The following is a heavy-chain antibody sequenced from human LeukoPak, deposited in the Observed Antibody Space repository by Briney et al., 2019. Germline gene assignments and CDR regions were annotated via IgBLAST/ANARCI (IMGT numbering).Heavy chain of an antibody. CDR2: IKQDGSEK. J-gene: IGHJ3*02. V-gene: IGHV3-7*01. CDR1: GFTFSTNW. D-gene: IGHD5-12*01. CDR3: ARGGSSAFDI. Sequence: GGSLRLSCAASGFTFSTNWMSWVSQPQGKGREWVANIKQDGSEKYYVDSVKGRFTISRDNAKNSLYLQMNSLRAEDTAVYYCARGGSSAFDIWGQGTMVTVSS.